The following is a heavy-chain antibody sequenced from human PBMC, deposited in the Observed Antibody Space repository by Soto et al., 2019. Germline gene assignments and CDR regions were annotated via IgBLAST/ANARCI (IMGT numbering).Heavy chain of an antibody. Sequence: ASVKVSCKASGYTFTSYAMHWVRQAPGQRLEWMGWINAGNGNTKYSQKFQGRVTITRDTSASTAYMELSSLRSEDTAVYYCARERGRYYSVGAFDIWGQGTMVTVSS. J-gene: IGHJ3*02. CDR2: INAGNGNT. CDR1: GYTFTSYA. V-gene: IGHV1-3*01. D-gene: IGHD1-26*01. CDR3: ARERGRYYSVGAFDI.